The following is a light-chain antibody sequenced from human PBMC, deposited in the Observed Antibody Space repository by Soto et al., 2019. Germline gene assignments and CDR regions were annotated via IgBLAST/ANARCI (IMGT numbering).Light chain of an antibody. Sequence: SVLTQPAAVSGSPGQSITISCTGTSSDVGSYNLVSWYQQHPGKAPKLMIYEGSKRPSGVSNRFPGSKSDNTASLTISGLQAEDEADYYCCSYAGSSTFSYVFGTGTKVTVL. J-gene: IGLJ1*01. CDR3: CSYAGSSTFSYV. CDR1: SSDVGSYNL. V-gene: IGLV2-23*03. CDR2: EGS.